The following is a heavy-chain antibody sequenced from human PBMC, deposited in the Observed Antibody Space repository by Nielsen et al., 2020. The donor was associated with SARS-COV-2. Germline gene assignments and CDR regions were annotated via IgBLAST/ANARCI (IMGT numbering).Heavy chain of an antibody. V-gene: IGHV3-21*01. CDR3: ARGITFGGVPYYYGMDV. Sequence: GGSLRLSCAASGFTFSSYSMNWVRQAPGKGLEWVSSISSSSSYIYYADPVKVRFTISRDNAKNSLYLQMNSLRAEDTAVYYCARGITFGGVPYYYGMDVWGQGITVTVSS. D-gene: IGHD3-16*01. CDR1: GFTFSSYS. CDR2: ISSSSSYI. J-gene: IGHJ6*02.